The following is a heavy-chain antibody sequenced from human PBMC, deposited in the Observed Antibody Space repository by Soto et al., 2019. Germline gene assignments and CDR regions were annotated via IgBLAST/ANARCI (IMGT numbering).Heavy chain of an antibody. Sequence: QVQLQESGPGLVKPSETLSLTCTVSGGSISTDYWSWIRQPPGKGLEWIGYIYYGGSINYNPSLESRVAISVDTSKNQFSLKMTSVTAADTAVYYCARYWDWGSLAYWGQGTLVTVSS. D-gene: IGHD2-8*02. J-gene: IGHJ4*02. CDR3: ARYWDWGSLAY. CDR1: GGSISTDY. V-gene: IGHV4-59*08. CDR2: IYYGGSI.